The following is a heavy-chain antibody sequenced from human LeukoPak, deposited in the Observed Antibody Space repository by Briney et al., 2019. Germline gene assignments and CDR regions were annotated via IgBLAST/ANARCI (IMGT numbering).Heavy chain of an antibody. Sequence: SETLSLTCTVSGGSISSGGYYWSWIRQPPGKGLEWIGYIYHSGSTYYNPFLKSRVTISVDRSKNQFSLKLSSVTAADTAVYYCASLAAAGPVRYFDYWGQGTLVTVSS. CDR1: GGSISSGGYY. V-gene: IGHV4-30-2*01. J-gene: IGHJ4*02. CDR3: ASLAAAGPVRYFDY. D-gene: IGHD6-13*01. CDR2: IYHSGST.